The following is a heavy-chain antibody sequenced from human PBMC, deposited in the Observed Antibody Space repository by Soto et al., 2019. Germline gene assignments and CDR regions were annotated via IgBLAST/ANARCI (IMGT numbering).Heavy chain of an antibody. Sequence: QVQLQESGPGLVKPSGTLSLTCAVSGGSISSSNWWSWVRQPPGKGLEWIGEIYHSGSTNYNPSLKSRVTISVDKATNQFSLKLSSVTAAETAVYYCARVSGSYYYGMDVWGQGITVPVSS. CDR1: GGSISSSNW. J-gene: IGHJ6*02. D-gene: IGHD1-26*01. V-gene: IGHV4-4*02. CDR3: ARVSGSYYYGMDV. CDR2: IYHSGST.